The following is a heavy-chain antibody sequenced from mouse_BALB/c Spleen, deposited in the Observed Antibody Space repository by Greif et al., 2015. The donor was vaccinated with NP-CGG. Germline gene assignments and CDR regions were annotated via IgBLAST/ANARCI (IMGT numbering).Heavy chain of an antibody. CDR2: ISSGGSYT. Sequence: EVKLMESGGGLVKPGGSLKLSCAASGFTFSSYAMSWVRQTPEKRLEWVATISSGGSYTYYPDSVKGRFTISRDNAKNTLYLQMSSLSSEDTAMYYCASPFYGNYGRDYWGQGTSVTVSS. V-gene: IGHV5-9-3*01. CDR3: ASPFYGNYGRDY. J-gene: IGHJ4*01. D-gene: IGHD2-1*01. CDR1: GFTFSSYA.